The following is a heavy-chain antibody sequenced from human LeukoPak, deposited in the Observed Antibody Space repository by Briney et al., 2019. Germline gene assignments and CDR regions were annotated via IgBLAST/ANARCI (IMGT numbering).Heavy chain of an antibody. J-gene: IGHJ4*02. CDR3: ARSRVNYDYVWGSLSY. D-gene: IGHD3-16*01. V-gene: IGHV3-20*04. Sequence: PGGSLRLSCAASGFSFDDYGMSWVRQAPGKGLEWVSGINWNGGSTGYADSVKGRFTISRDNTKNSLYLQMNSLRAEDSALYYCARSRVNYDYVWGSLSYWGQGTLATVSS. CDR1: GFSFDDYG. CDR2: INWNGGST.